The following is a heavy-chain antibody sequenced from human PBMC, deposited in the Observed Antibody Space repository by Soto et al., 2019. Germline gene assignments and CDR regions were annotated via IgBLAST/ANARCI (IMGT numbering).Heavy chain of an antibody. J-gene: IGHJ4*02. V-gene: IGHV3-23*01. CDR2: ISGSGGST. CDR1: GFTFSSYT. CDR3: AKDRYIVGALYYFDY. Sequence: PGGSLRLSCAASGFTFSSYTMSWVRQAPGKGLVWVSAISGSGGSTYYAHSVKGRFTISRDNSKHTLYLQVNSLRAEDTAGYYCAKDRYIVGALYYFDYWGQGALVTVSS. D-gene: IGHD1-26*01.